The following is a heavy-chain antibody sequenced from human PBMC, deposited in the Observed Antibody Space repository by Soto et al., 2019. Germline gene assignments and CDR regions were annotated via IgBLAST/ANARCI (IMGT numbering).Heavy chain of an antibody. V-gene: IGHV4-39*01. CDR1: GGSISSSSYY. Sequence: SETLSLTCTVSGGSISSSSYYWGWIRQPPGKGLEWIGSIYYSGSTYYNPSLKSRVTISVDTSKNPFSLKLSSVTAADTAVYYCARLGTMVRGVIGDYWGQGTLVTVSS. CDR2: IYYSGST. D-gene: IGHD3-10*01. CDR3: ARLGTMVRGVIGDY. J-gene: IGHJ4*02.